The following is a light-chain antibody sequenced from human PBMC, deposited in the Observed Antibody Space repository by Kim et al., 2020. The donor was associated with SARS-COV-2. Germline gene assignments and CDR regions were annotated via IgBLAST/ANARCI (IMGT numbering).Light chain of an antibody. CDR2: RDS. J-gene: IGLJ2*01. Sequence: SYELTQPLSVSVALGQTARITCGGNNIGNEHVHWYQQKPGQAPMLVIYRDSNRPSGIPERFSGSNSQNTATLTISRAQAGDEADYYCQVWDSSTAWVFGGGTQLTVL. CDR1: NIGNEH. CDR3: QVWDSSTAWV. V-gene: IGLV3-9*01.